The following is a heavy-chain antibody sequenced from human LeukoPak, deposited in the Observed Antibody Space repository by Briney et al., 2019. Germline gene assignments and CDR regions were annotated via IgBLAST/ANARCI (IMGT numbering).Heavy chain of an antibody. Sequence: GGSLRPSSAASGFTFSSYAMSWVRQAPGKGLEWVSAISGSGASTYYADSVKGRFTISRDNSKNTLYLQMNSLRAEDTVVYYCAKEENYFDYWGQRTLVTVSS. CDR2: ISGSGAST. CDR3: AKEENYFDY. V-gene: IGHV3-23*01. J-gene: IGHJ4*02. CDR1: GFTFSSYA.